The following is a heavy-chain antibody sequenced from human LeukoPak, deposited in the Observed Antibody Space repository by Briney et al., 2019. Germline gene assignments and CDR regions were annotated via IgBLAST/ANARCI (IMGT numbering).Heavy chain of an antibody. J-gene: IGHJ6*03. Sequence: GGSLRLSCAASGFSFSSYEMNWVRQAPGKGLEWVSYISSSGGTIYYADSVKGRFTISRDNAKNSLYLQMNSLRAEDTAVYYCARDVYYGSGSYYAEYYMDVWGKGTTVTISS. D-gene: IGHD3-10*01. V-gene: IGHV3-48*03. CDR1: GFSFSSYE. CDR2: ISSSGGTI. CDR3: ARDVYYGSGSYYAEYYMDV.